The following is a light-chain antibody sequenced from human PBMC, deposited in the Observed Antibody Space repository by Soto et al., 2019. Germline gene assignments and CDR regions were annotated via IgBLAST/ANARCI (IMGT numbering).Light chain of an antibody. CDR2: GAS. CDR1: QSVSNND. Sequence: EIVLTQSPDTLSLSPGERATVSCRASQSVSNNDLAWYQQRPGQAPRLVLYGASTRPTGIPDRFSGSGSGKEFTLTISRLDPEDFAVYYCHYYSRSLPHTWGRGTRLDIK. CDR3: HYYSRSLPHT. J-gene: IGKJ2*01. V-gene: IGKV3-20*01.